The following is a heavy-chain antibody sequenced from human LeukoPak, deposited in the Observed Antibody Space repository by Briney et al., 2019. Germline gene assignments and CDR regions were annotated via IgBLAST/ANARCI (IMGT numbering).Heavy chain of an antibody. J-gene: IGHJ4*02. Sequence: GASVKVSCKTSGYTFTNHPMHWMRQAPGRRLEWMGWINTDNGNTKYSQKFQGRVAFTRDTSASTAYMELNSLTSEDTSVHYCAPLIGAYFDYWGQGTLVIVSS. CDR1: GYTFTNHP. D-gene: IGHD3-22*01. CDR2: INTDNGNT. CDR3: APLIGAYFDY. V-gene: IGHV1-3*04.